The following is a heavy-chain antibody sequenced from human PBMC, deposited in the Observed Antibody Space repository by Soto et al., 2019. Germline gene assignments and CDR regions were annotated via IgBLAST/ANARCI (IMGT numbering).Heavy chain of an antibody. CDR3: AKILSTVTTYYYGMDV. CDR1: GFSFSTYP. D-gene: IGHD4-17*01. CDR2: ISGSGGKT. Sequence: GGSLRLSCAASGFSFSTYPMVWVRQAPGKRLEAVSSISGSGGKTYYKDSVKGRFTISRDNSKNTVDLQMNSLRPEDTAVYYCAKILSTVTTYYYGMDVWGQGTTVTV. V-gene: IGHV3-23*01. J-gene: IGHJ6*02.